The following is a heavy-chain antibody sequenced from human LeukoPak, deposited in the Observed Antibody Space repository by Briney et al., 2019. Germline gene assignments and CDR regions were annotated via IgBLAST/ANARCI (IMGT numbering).Heavy chain of an antibody. CDR3: ATPSYYYCGMDV. V-gene: IGHV1-24*01. Sequence: ASVKVSFKVSGFTLPELSMHWVRPAPGKGLGWMGGFDPEDGETIYAQKFQGRVTMTEDTSTDTAYMELSSLRSEDTAVYYCATPSYYYCGMDVWGQGTTVTVSS. J-gene: IGHJ6*02. CDR2: FDPEDGET. CDR1: GFTLPELS.